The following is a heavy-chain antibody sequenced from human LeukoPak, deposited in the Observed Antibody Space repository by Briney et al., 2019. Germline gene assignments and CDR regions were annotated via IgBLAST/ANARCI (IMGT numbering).Heavy chain of an antibody. J-gene: IGHJ3*02. CDR1: GFTFSGCE. CDR2: ISRSGNTI. CDR3: ARVATMVRVPLDALDI. Sequence: GGSPRLSCAISGFTFSGCELTWVRQAPGKGLEWISYISRSGNTIYYADSVKGRFTTSRDNAKNSLYLQMNSLRVEDTAVYYCARVATMVRVPLDALDIWGQGTMVSVSS. V-gene: IGHV3-48*03. D-gene: IGHD3-10*01.